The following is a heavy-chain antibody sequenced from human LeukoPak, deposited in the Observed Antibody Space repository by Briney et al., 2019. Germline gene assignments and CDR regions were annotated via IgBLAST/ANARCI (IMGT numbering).Heavy chain of an antibody. D-gene: IGHD3-9*01. Sequence: PGRSLRLSCAASGFTLDDFAMHWVRQAPGKGLEWVSGISWNSGNIGYADSVKGRFTISRDNAKNSLYLQMNSLRAEDTALYYCAKDTHYDILTGYYPFDYWGQGTLVTVSP. V-gene: IGHV3-9*01. J-gene: IGHJ4*02. CDR1: GFTLDDFA. CDR2: ISWNSGNI. CDR3: AKDTHYDILTGYYPFDY.